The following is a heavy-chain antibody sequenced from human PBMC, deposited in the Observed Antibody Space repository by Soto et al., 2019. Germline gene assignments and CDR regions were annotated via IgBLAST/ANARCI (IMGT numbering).Heavy chain of an antibody. Sequence: GGSLRLSCAASGFTFSSYGMHWVRQAPGKGLEWVAVISYDGSNKYYADSVKGRFTISRDNSKNTLYLQMNSLRAEDTAVYYCAKGDYYYGSGSYYRGDAFDIWGQGTMVTVSS. CDR3: AKGDYYYGSGSYYRGDAFDI. CDR2: ISYDGSNK. D-gene: IGHD3-10*01. J-gene: IGHJ3*02. CDR1: GFTFSSYG. V-gene: IGHV3-30*18.